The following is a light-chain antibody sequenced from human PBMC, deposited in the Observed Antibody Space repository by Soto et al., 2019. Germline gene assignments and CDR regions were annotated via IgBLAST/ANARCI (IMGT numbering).Light chain of an antibody. CDR1: QSISNW. J-gene: IGKJ3*01. Sequence: IQMTQSNYPLPASVGDRVTIICRASQSISNWLAWYKQKPGTAPKLLIYHASTLESGVPSRFSGSGSGTEFTLTICSLQPDDFATYYFQQYNSYSFGDGTNVAIK. CDR3: QQYNSYS. V-gene: IGKV1-5*02. CDR2: HAS.